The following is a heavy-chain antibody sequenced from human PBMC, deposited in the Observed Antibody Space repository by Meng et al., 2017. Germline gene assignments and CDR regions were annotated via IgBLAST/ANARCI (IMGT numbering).Heavy chain of an antibody. D-gene: IGHD7-27*01. Sequence: GPQQEACPGLGKPSVSRSLTGAVSGGAISRSHWWSWVRQTPGKGLEWIVEIYHSGSTNYNPSLKSRVTISVDKSKNQFSLKLSSVTAADTAVYYCARIGDWGSTRYFDYWGQETLVTVSS. CDR2: IYHSGST. V-gene: IGHV4-4*02. J-gene: IGHJ4*02. CDR3: ARIGDWGSTRYFDY. CDR1: GGAISRSHW.